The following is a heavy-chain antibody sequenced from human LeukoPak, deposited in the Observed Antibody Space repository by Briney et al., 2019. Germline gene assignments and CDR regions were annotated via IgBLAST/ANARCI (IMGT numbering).Heavy chain of an antibody. Sequence: TGGSLRLSCAASGFTFSSYSMNWVRQAPGKGLEWVSSISSSSSYIYYADSVKGRFTISRDNAKNSLYLQMNSLRAEDTAVYYXAXGGTXQPLLGYWGQGTLVTVSS. CDR3: AXGGTXQPLLGY. J-gene: IGHJ4*02. CDR1: GFTFSSYS. D-gene: IGHD1-26*01. V-gene: IGHV3-21*01. CDR2: ISSSSSYI.